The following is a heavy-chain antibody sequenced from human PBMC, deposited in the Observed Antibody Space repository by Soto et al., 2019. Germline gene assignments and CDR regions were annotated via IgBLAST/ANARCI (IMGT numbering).Heavy chain of an antibody. V-gene: IGHV3-64D*06. CDR2: ISENGDIT. CDR1: GFTFSNSY. Sequence: GSLRLSCSVFGFTFSNSYMHWVRQTPEKGLQYVSSISENGDITYYPDSVKGRFTISRDNSKSTVYLQMSSLRVEDTGVYYCVKDRFVDYWGQGVLVTVS. J-gene: IGHJ4*02. CDR3: VKDRFVDY.